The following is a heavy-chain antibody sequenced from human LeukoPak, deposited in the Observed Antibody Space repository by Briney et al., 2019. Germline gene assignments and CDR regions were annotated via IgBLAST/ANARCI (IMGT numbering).Heavy chain of an antibody. Sequence: GASVKVSCKASGYTFTSYDINWVRQATGQGLEWMGWMNPNSGNTGYAQKFQGRVTMTRNTSISTAYMELSSLRSEDTAVYYCARDGQRYYYDSSGFIGAFDIWGQGTMVTVSS. D-gene: IGHD3-22*01. J-gene: IGHJ3*02. V-gene: IGHV1-8*01. CDR3: ARDGQRYYYDSSGFIGAFDI. CDR2: MNPNSGNT. CDR1: GYTFTSYD.